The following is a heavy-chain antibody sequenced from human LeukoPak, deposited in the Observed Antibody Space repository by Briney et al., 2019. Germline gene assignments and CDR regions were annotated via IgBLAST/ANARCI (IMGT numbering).Heavy chain of an antibody. J-gene: IGHJ5*02. CDR3: AKDLGGAAAGWFDP. CDR1: GFTFSSYG. D-gene: IGHD6-13*01. CDR2: IRYDGSNK. Sequence: GGSLRLSCAASGFTFSSYGMHWVRQAPGKGLEWVAFIRYDGSNKYYADSVKGRFTISRDNSKNTLYLQMNSLRAEDTAVYYCAKDLGGAAAGWFDPWGQGTLVTVSS. V-gene: IGHV3-30*02.